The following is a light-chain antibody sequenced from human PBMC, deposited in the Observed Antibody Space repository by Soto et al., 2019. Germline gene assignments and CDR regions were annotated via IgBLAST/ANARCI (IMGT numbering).Light chain of an antibody. CDR1: QTISGK. CDR2: ATS. J-gene: IGKJ4*01. Sequence: VVMTQSPATLSVSPGETVTVSCKASQTISGKLAWYQQKPGQTPRLLIYATSTRPTGIPARFTGGGSGTEFTLTITSLQSEDFAVYYCQQYDKWRPITFGGGTKVEIK. CDR3: QQYDKWRPIT. V-gene: IGKV3-15*01.